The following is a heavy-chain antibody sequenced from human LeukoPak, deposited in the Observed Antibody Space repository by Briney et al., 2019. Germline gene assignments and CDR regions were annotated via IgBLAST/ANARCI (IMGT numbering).Heavy chain of an antibody. J-gene: IGHJ4*02. CDR2: IYYSGST. CDR3: ARHLSPYGPGTSPDY. Sequence: SETLSLTCTVSGGSISSSSYYWGWIRQPPGKGLEWIGSIYYSGSTYYNPSLKSRVTISVDTSKNQFSLKLSSVTAADTAVYYCARHLSPYGPGTSPDYWGQGTLVTVSS. D-gene: IGHD3-10*01. V-gene: IGHV4-39*01. CDR1: GGSISSSSYY.